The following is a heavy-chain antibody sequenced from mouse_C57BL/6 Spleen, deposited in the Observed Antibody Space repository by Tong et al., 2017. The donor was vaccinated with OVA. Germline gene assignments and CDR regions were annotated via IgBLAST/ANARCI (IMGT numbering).Heavy chain of an antibody. V-gene: IGHV1-63*02. CDR2: IYPGGGYT. CDR3: ARWTEDYFDY. Sequence: VQLQESGAELVRPGTSVKISCKASGYTFTNYWLGWVKQRPGHGLEWIGDIYPGGGYTNYNEKFKGKATLTADTSSSTAYMQLSSLTSEDAAVYFCARWTEDYFDYWGQGTTLTVSS. CDR1: GYTFTNYW. J-gene: IGHJ2*01.